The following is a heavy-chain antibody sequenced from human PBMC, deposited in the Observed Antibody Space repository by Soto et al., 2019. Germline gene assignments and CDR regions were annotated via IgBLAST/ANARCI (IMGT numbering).Heavy chain of an antibody. Sequence: SVKVSCKASGYTFTGYYMHWVRQAPGQGLEWMGWINPNIGTANYAQKFQGRVTITADASTSTAYMELSSLRSEDTAVYYCARVGFYGPFDYWGQGTLVTVSS. D-gene: IGHD3-3*01. J-gene: IGHJ4*02. CDR2: INPNIGTA. CDR3: ARVGFYGPFDY. CDR1: GYTFTGYY. V-gene: IGHV1-69*13.